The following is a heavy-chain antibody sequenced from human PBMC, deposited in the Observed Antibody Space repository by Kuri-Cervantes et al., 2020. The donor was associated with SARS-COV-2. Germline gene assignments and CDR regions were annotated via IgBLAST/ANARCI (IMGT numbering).Heavy chain of an antibody. CDR2: IIPIFGTA. V-gene: IGHV1-69*13. CDR1: GGTFSSYA. CDR3: ARVYPSGGSCYDY. Sequence: SVKVSCKASGGTFSSYAISWVRQAPGQGLEWMGGIIPIFGTANYAQKFQGRVPITADESTSTAYMELSSLRSEDTAVYYCARVYPSGGSCYDYWGQGTLVTVSS. J-gene: IGHJ4*02. D-gene: IGHD2-15*01.